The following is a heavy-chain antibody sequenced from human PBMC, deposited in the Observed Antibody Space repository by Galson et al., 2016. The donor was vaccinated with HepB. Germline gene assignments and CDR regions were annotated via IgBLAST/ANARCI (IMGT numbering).Heavy chain of an antibody. V-gene: IGHV3-23*01. CDR1: GFSFSSFA. CDR2: ISGNGVTT. J-gene: IGHJ4*02. CDR3: GKSFFSGGSIVRFSDY. Sequence: SLRLSCAASGFSFSSFAMSWVRQAPGQGLEWVSAISGNGVTTYNADSVRGRFTISRDNSRDTVYLQMNVLSAGDTAVYYCGKSFFSGGSIVRFSDYWGQGALVTVSP. D-gene: IGHD3-16*02.